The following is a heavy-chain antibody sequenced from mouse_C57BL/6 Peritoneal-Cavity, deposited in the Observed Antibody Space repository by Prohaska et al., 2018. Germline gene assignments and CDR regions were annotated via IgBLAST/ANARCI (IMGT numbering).Heavy chain of an antibody. D-gene: IGHD3-2*02. CDR2: IYPGDGVT. CDR3: ARCLRLGYFDY. V-gene: IGHV1-82*01. CDR1: GYAFSSSW. J-gene: IGHJ2*01. Sequence: QVQLQQSGPELVKPGASVKISCKASGYAFSSSWMNWVKQRPGKGLEWIGRIYPGDGVTNYSGKFKGKATLTADKSSSTAYMQLSSLTSEDSAVYFCARCLRLGYFDYWGQGTTLTVSS.